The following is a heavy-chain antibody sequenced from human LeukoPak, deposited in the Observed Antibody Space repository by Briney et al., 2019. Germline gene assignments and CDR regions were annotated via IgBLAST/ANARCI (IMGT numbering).Heavy chain of an antibody. D-gene: IGHD6-13*01. CDR1: GGSISSYY. CDR2: FYYSGGT. V-gene: IGHV4-59*01. Sequence: SETLSLTCTVSGGSISSYYWSWIRQPPGKGLEWIGYFYYSGGTNYNPSLKSRVAISVDTSKNQFSLKLSSVTAADTAVYFCARAPATAGLVWFDPWGQGILVTVSS. J-gene: IGHJ5*02. CDR3: ARAPATAGLVWFDP.